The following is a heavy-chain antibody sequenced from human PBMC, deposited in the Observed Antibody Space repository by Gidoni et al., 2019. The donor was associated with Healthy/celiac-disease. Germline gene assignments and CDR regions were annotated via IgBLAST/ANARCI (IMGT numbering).Heavy chain of an antibody. J-gene: IGHJ2*01. CDR2: IKQDGSEK. D-gene: IGHD3-9*01. CDR1: GFTFSSYW. CDR3: ARGDWLNNWYFDL. V-gene: IGHV3-7*04. Sequence: EVQLVESGGGLVQPGGSLRLSCAASGFTFSSYWMSWVRQAPGKGLEWVANIKQDGSEKYYVDSVKGRFTISRDNAKNSLYLQMNSLRAEDTTVYYCARGDWLNNWYFDLWGRGTLVTVSS.